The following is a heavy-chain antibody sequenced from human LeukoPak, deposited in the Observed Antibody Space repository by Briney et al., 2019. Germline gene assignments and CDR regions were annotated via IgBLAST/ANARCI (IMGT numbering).Heavy chain of an antibody. CDR1: GDSIAATSYY. J-gene: IGHJ5*02. V-gene: IGHV4-39*01. D-gene: IGHD5-12*01. CDR2: IYYGGNI. CDR3: ARQIRYTYDPNWFHP. Sequence: SETLSHTCSVSGDSIAATSYYWAWIRQPPGKGLEWIRSIYYGGNINYDPSLQSRVTISIDTSKNQFSLSLTSVTAADTAVYFCARQIRYTYDPNWFHPWGQGTLVTVSS.